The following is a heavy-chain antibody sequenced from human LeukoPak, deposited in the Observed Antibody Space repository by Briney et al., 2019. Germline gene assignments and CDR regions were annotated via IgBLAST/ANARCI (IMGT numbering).Heavy chain of an antibody. V-gene: IGHV3-74*01. CDR2: INSDGSST. Sequence: GGSLRLSCAASGFTFSSYWMHWVRQAPGKGLVWVSRINSDGSSTSYADSVKGRFTISRDNAKNTLYLQMNSLSAEDTAVYYCARWSSSPRQWDYWGQETLVTVSS. J-gene: IGHJ4*02. D-gene: IGHD2-8*01. CDR3: ARWSSSPRQWDY. CDR1: GFTFSSYW.